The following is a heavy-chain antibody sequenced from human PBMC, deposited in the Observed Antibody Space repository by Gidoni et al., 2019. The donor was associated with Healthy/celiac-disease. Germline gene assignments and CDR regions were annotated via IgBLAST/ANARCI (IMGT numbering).Heavy chain of an antibody. CDR1: GLTFSDYY. J-gene: IGHJ6*02. D-gene: IGHD3-16*02. Sequence: QVQLVESGGGLVKPGGSLRLSCAASGLTFSDYYMSWIRQAPGKGLGWVSYISSSGSTIYYADSVKGRFTISRDNAKHSLYLQMNSLRAEDTAVYYCARTYYDYIWGSYRPLGMDVWGQGTTVTVSS. CDR3: ARTYYDYIWGSYRPLGMDV. V-gene: IGHV3-11*01. CDR2: ISSSGSTI.